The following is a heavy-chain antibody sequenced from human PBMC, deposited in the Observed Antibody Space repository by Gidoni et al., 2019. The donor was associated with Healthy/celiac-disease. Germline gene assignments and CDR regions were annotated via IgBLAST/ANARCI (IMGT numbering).Heavy chain of an antibody. CDR2: IYSGGST. D-gene: IGHD5-18*01. J-gene: IGHJ4*02. CDR1: GFTVSSNY. Sequence: EVQLVESGGGLVEPGGSLRLPCAASGFTVSSNYMSWVRQAPGKGLEWDSVIYSGGSTYYADSVKGRLTISRDNSKNTLYLQMNSLRAEDTAVYYCASLYSYDTFDYWGQGTLVTVSS. CDR3: ASLYSYDTFDY. V-gene: IGHV3-66*01.